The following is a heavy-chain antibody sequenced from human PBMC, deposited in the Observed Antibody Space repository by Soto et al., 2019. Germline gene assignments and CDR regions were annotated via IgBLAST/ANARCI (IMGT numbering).Heavy chain of an antibody. V-gene: IGHV1-69*01. D-gene: IGHD3-22*01. Sequence: QVRLVQSGAEVRKPGSSVKVSCKASGGTFSSDGITWLRQAPGQGLEWMGGIIPMFGSPHYSENFEGRIKISADESTSTVYMEVRSLESEDTAVYYCARRDYSHNWFDTWGQGTQVTVSS. CDR2: IIPMFGSP. CDR1: GGTFSSDG. J-gene: IGHJ5*02. CDR3: ARRDYSHNWFDT.